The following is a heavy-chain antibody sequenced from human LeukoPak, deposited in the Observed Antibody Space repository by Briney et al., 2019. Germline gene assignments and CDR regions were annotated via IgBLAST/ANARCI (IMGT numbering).Heavy chain of an antibody. CDR3: AGLGGPMITFGVLRAFYI. D-gene: IGHD3-16*01. CDR1: GFTFSSYA. J-gene: IGHJ3*02. Sequence: PGGSLRLSCAASGFTFSSYAMSWVRQAPGKGLEWVSVIYTGGAIYYADAVKGRFTISRDNPKNTLYLQMNSLRAEDTAVYYCAGLGGPMITFGVLRAFYIWGQGTMVTVS. CDR2: IYTGGAI. V-gene: IGHV3-66*01.